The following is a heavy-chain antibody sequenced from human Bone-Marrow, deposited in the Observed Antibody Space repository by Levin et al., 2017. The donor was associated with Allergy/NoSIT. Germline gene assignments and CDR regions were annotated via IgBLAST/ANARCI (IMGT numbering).Heavy chain of an antibody. V-gene: IGHV3-30*18. CDR2: ISYDGSNK. D-gene: IGHD2-15*01. Sequence: GGSLRLSCAASGFTFSSYGMHWVRQAPGKGLEWVAVISYDGSNKYYADSVKGRFTISRDNSKNTLYLQMNSLRAEDTAVYYCAKDRGERGYCRGGSCFHCVYYWYGMGVWGQGTTVTVSS. CDR1: GFTFSSYG. CDR3: AKDRGERGYCRGGSCFHCVYYWYGMGV. J-gene: IGHJ6*02.